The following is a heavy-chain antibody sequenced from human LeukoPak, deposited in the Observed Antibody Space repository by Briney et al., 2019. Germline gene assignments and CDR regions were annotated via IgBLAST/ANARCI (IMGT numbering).Heavy chain of an antibody. CDR1: GGSISSSSYY. CDR3: ALNSGSYYDYYGMDV. J-gene: IGHJ6*02. Sequence: SETLSLTCTVSGGSISSSSYYWGWIRQPPGKGLEWIGSIYYSGSTYYNPSLKSRVTISVDTSKNQFSLKLSSVTAADTAVYYCALNSGSYYDYYGMDVWGQGTTVTVSS. V-gene: IGHV4-39*01. D-gene: IGHD1-26*01. CDR2: IYYSGST.